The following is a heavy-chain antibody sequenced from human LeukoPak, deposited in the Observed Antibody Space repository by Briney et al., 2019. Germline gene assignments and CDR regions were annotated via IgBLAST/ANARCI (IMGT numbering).Heavy chain of an antibody. J-gene: IGHJ4*02. CDR1: GFIFSNYG. Sequence: PGGSLRLSCAASGFIFSNYGMSWVRQAPGKGLEWVSAIDGIGATIYYADSVRGRFTISRDNSKNILYLQMNSLRDDDTAVYFCARVEPESDSWGQGTLVTVSS. D-gene: IGHD2-2*01. CDR2: IDGIGATI. CDR3: ARVEPESDS. V-gene: IGHV3-23*01.